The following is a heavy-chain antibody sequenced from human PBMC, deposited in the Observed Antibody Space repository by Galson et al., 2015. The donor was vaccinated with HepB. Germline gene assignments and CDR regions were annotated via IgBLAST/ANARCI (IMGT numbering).Heavy chain of an antibody. CDR1: GFTFSSYA. V-gene: IGHV3-30-3*01. J-gene: IGHJ3*02. CDR2: ISYDGSNR. D-gene: IGHD3-22*01. Sequence: SLRLSCAASGFTFSSYAMHWVRQAPGKGLEWVAVISYDGSNRYYADSVKGRFTISRDNSKNTLYLQMNSLRAEDTAVYYCARQRDSSGYYRGTFDIWGLGTMVTVSS. CDR3: ARQRDSSGYYRGTFDI.